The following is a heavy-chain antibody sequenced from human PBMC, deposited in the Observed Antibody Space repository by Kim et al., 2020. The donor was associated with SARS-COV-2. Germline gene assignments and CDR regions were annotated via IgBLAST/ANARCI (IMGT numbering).Heavy chain of an antibody. CDR2: INHSGST. V-gene: IGHV4-34*01. J-gene: IGHJ4*02. D-gene: IGHD3-22*01. Sequence: SETLSLTCAVYGGSFSGYYWSWIRQPPGKGLEWIGEINHSGSTNYNPSLKSRVTISVDTSKNQFSLKLSSVTAADTAVYYCARRYSYDSKLDYWGQGTLV. CDR1: GGSFSGYY. CDR3: ARRYSYDSKLDY.